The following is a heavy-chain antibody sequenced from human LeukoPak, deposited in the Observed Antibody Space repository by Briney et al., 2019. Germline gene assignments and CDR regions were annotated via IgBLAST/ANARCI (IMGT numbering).Heavy chain of an antibody. Sequence: ASVKVSCTPSGYTFTSYGISWVRQAPGQGLEWMGWISAYNGNTNYAQKLQGRVTMTTDTSTSTAYMELRSLRSDDTAVYYCARDSDALAYSGSYLNWFDPWGQGTLVTVSS. CDR1: GYTFTSYG. CDR3: ARDSDALAYSGSYLNWFDP. D-gene: IGHD1-26*01. J-gene: IGHJ5*02. CDR2: ISAYNGNT. V-gene: IGHV1-18*01.